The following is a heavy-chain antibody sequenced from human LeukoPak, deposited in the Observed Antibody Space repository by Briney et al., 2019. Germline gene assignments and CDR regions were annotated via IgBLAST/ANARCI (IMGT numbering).Heavy chain of an antibody. CDR1: GFTVSSNY. J-gene: IGHJ3*02. CDR2: IKEDGSET. V-gene: IGHV3-7*03. D-gene: IGHD2-8*02. Sequence: GGSLRLSCAASGFTVSSNYMSWVRQAPGKGPEWMGNIKEDGSETYYVDSVKGRFTISRDNAQNSLYLHMHSLRVEDTAVYYCARDLYEGRYRGVTRPADAFDIWGQGTMVTVSS. CDR3: ARDLYEGRYRGVTRPADAFDI.